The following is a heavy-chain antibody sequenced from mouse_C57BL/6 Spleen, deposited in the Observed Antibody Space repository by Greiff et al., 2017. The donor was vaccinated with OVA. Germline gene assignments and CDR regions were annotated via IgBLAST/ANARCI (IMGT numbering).Heavy chain of an antibody. CDR2: ISDGGSYT. CDR1: GFTFSSYA. J-gene: IGHJ3*01. V-gene: IGHV5-4*01. D-gene: IGHD1-1*01. Sequence: EVKVVESGGGLVKPGGSLKLSCAASGFTFSSYAMSWVRQTPEKRLEWVATISDGGSYTYYPDNVKGRFTISRDNAKNNLYLQMSHLKSEDTAMYYCARDERNYYGSSFSWFAYWGQGTLVTVSA. CDR3: ARDERNYYGSSFSWFAY.